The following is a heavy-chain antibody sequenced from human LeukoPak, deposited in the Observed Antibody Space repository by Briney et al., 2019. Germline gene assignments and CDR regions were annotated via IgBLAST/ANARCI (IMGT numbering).Heavy chain of an antibody. CDR2: IIPIFGTA. D-gene: IGHD3-22*01. CDR3: AREYGSSGYYFRMDV. J-gene: IGHJ6*03. V-gene: IGHV1-69*05. CDR1: GYTFTSND. Sequence: SVKVSCKASGYTFTSNDINWVRQAPGQGLEWMGGIIPIFGTANYAQKFQGRVTITTDESTSTAYMELSSLRSEDTAVYYCAREYGSSGYYFRMDVWGKGTTVTVSS.